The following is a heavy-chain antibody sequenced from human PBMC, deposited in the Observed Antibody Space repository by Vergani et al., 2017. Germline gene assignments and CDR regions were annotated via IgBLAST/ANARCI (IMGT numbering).Heavy chain of an antibody. CDR3: ARSRDGYNPYFDY. D-gene: IGHD5-24*01. V-gene: IGHV4-34*02. CDR2: IYYSGST. J-gene: IGHJ4*02. CDR1: GGSFSNYY. Sequence: QVQLQQWGAGLLKPSETLSLTCAVYGGSFSNYYWSWIRQPPGKGLEWIGYIYYSGSTYYNPSLKSRVTISVDTSKNQFSLKLSSVTAADTAVYYCARSRDGYNPYFDYWGQGTLVTVSS.